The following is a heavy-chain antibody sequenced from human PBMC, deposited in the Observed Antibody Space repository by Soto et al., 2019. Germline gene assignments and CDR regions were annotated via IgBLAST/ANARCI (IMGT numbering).Heavy chain of an antibody. V-gene: IGHV4-59*01. D-gene: IGHD5-12*01. CDR3: ARGRPRDGYNSGHSNFNL. CDR2: IYYSGNT. Sequence: QVQLQESGPRLVKPSETLSLTCTVSGASISSYYWSWIRQPPGKALEWIGYIYYSGNTNYNPSLKCRATISVATSKNPFSLRMSLVTPAATAVYYCARGRPRDGYNSGHSNFNLGGQGTRVTVSS. J-gene: IGHJ3*01. CDR1: GASISSYY.